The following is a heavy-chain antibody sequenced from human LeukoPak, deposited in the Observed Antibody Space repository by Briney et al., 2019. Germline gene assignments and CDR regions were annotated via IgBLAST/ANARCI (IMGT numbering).Heavy chain of an antibody. CDR1: GYTLTELS. Sequence: ASVTVSSKVSGYTLTELSMHWVRQAPGKGLEWMGGFDPEDGETIYAQKFQGRVTMTEDTSTDTAYMELSSLRSEDTAVYYCATHSLYSGSYYYFDYWGQGTLVTVSS. CDR2: FDPEDGET. D-gene: IGHD1-26*01. CDR3: ATHSLYSGSYYYFDY. J-gene: IGHJ4*02. V-gene: IGHV1-24*01.